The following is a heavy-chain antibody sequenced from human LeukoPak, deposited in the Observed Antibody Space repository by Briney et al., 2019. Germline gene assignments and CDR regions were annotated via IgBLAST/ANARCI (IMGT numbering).Heavy chain of an antibody. V-gene: IGHV4-34*01. J-gene: IGHJ4*02. Sequence: SETLSLTCAVYGGSFSGYYWSWIRQPPGEGLEWIGEINHSGSTNYNPSLKSRVTISVDTSKNQFSLKLSSVTAADTAVYYCARRYYYDSSGYEFDYWGQGTLVTVSS. D-gene: IGHD3-22*01. CDR2: INHSGST. CDR3: ARRYYYDSSGYEFDY. CDR1: GGSFSGYY.